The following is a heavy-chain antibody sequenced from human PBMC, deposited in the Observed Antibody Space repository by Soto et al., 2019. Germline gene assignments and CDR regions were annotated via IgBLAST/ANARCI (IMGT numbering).Heavy chain of an antibody. J-gene: IGHJ4*02. CDR2: ISHSGNT. CDR1: GASSNSDNYY. D-gene: IGHD4-17*01. V-gene: IGHV4-30-4*02. Sequence: PSDTLSRTCTVSGASSNSDNYYWSWIRQPPGKGLEWIGYISHSGNTYYSPSLQSRVAISVDTSRNQFSLRLNSVTAADTAVYYCARAPTVTTGAKFDSWGQGALVPV. CDR3: ARAPTVTTGAKFDS.